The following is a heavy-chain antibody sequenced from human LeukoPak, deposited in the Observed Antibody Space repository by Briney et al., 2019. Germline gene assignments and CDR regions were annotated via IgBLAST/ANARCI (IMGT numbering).Heavy chain of an antibody. CDR2: INSDGSSR. V-gene: IGHV3-74*01. J-gene: IGHJ4*02. D-gene: IGHD6-13*01. CDR3: TRRSPGYSSSWLDF. Sequence: GGSLRLSCATSAFTFSSYWMHWVRQAPGKGLVWVSRINSDGSSRSYADYVKGRFTISRDDAKNTLYLQMSSLSVDDTAIYYCTRRSPGYSSSWLDFWGQGILVTVSS. CDR1: AFTFSSYW.